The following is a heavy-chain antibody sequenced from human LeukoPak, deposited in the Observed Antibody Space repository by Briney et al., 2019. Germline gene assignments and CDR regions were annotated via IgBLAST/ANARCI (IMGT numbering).Heavy chain of an antibody. CDR3: AREPDA. CDR1: GASISGSNYH. V-gene: IGHV4-39*07. Sequence: SETLSLTCAGSGASISGSNYHWGWIRQPPGKGLEWLGTVHHTGRAFYNPSLRGRTTVSVDTSKNQFSLKLISVTAADTAVYYCAREPDAWGQGALVTVSS. CDR2: VHHTGRA. J-gene: IGHJ5*02.